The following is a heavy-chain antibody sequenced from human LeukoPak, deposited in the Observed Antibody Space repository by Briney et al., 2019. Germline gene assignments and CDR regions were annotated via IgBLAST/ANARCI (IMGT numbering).Heavy chain of an antibody. J-gene: IGHJ4*02. CDR1: GGSISSGDYY. Sequence: PSQTLSLTCTVSGGSISSGDYYWSWIRQPPGKGLEWIGYIYYSGSTYYNPSLKSRVTISVDTSKNQFSLKLSSVTAADTAVYYCVRVRRDGYNYVDYWGQGTLVTVSS. V-gene: IGHV4-30-4*01. CDR2: IYYSGST. CDR3: VRVRRDGYNYVDY. D-gene: IGHD5-24*01.